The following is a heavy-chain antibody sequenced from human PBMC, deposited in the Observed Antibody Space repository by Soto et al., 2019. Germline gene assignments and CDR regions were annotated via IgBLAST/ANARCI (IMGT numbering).Heavy chain of an antibody. CDR3: VRGTPTPGLDI. CDR2: IKQDGSEK. CDR1: GFTFSSYW. V-gene: IGHV3-7*03. D-gene: IGHD1-1*01. J-gene: IGHJ6*02. Sequence: PGGSLRLSCAASGFTFSSYWMTWVRQAPGKGLEWVANIKQDGSEKYYVDSVKGRFTISRDNAKNSLYLQMNSLRAEDSATYYCVRGTPTPGLDIWGRGTTVTVSS.